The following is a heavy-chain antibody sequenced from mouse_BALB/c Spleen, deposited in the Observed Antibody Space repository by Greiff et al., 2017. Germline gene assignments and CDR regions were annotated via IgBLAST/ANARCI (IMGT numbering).Heavy chain of an antibody. CDR2: IWAGGST. V-gene: IGHV2-9*02. CDR3: AREHYGSSRAWFAY. J-gene: IGHJ3*01. CDR1: GFSLTSYG. Sequence: QVQLKESGPGLVAPSQSLSITCTVSGFSLTSYGVHWVRQPPGKGLEWLGVIWAGGSTNYNSALMSRLSISKDNSKSQVFLKMNSLQTDDTAMYYCAREHYGSSRAWFAYWGQGTLVTVSA. D-gene: IGHD1-1*01.